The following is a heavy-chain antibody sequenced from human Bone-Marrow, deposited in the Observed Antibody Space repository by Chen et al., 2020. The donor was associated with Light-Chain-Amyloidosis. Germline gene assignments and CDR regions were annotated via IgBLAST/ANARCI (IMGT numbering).Heavy chain of an antibody. CDR3: ARGPRDYDIAPDAFDL. V-gene: IGHV4-34*01. CDR2: INHSGST. J-gene: IGHJ3*01. CDR1: GGSCSGYY. D-gene: IGHD3-9*01. Sequence: QVQLQQWGAGLLKPSETLSLTCAVYGGSCSGYYCSWIRQPLGKGREWIGEINHSGSTTYNPALKSRVTITVDTSKNQCSLKLGSVTAADTAVYYCARGPRDYDIAPDAFDLWGQGTMVTVSS.